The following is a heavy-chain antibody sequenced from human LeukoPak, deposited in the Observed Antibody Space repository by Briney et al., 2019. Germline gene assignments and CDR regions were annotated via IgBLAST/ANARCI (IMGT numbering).Heavy chain of an antibody. CDR2: MNHSGST. D-gene: IGHD3-16*01. CDR1: GGSFSGYY. CDR3: ARDYARTDMDV. J-gene: IGHJ6*02. V-gene: IGHV4-34*01. Sequence: SETLSLTCAVYGGSFSGYYWSWIRQPPGKGLEWIGEMNHSGSTNYNPSLKSRVTISVDTSKNQFSLKLSSVTAADTAVYYCARDYARTDMDVWGQGTTVTVSS.